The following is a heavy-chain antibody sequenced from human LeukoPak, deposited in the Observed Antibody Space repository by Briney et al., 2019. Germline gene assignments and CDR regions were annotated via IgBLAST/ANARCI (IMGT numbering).Heavy chain of an antibody. V-gene: IGHV4-59*08. CDR1: GGSISSHY. D-gene: IGHD3-22*01. CDR2: IYYSGST. Sequence: SETLSLTCTVSGGSISSHYWSWIRQPPGKGLEWIGYIYYSGSTNYNPSLKSRVNISVDTSKNQCSLKLSSVTAADTAEYYCARVCQNYDSNLYYFDYWGQGTLVTVSS. J-gene: IGHJ4*02. CDR3: ARVCQNYDSNLYYFDY.